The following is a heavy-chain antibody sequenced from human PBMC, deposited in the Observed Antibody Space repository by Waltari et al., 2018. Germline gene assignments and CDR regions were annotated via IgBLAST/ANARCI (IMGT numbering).Heavy chain of an antibody. D-gene: IGHD2-15*01. Sequence: EVQLVESGGGLVQPGGSLRLSCEASGFTFSNYAMSWVRQAPGKGVEWVSAIGGSGAGTYYADSVKGRFTVSRDNSKNTLYLEMNSLRAEDTAVFYCAKGRGGSSYLFDSWGQGTLVTVSS. CDR1: GFTFSNYA. J-gene: IGHJ4*02. CDR3: AKGRGGSSYLFDS. V-gene: IGHV3-23*04. CDR2: IGGSGAGT.